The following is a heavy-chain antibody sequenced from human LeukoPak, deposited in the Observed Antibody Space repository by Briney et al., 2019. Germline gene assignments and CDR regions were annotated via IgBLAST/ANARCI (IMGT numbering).Heavy chain of an antibody. D-gene: IGHD6-19*01. Sequence: SVKVSCKASGGTFSDYALNWVRQAPGQGLEWMGVFIPILGTANSTQKFQGRVTITADKSTSTAYMELSSLRSEDTAVYYCASRAIAVGGTTDYYYYYMDVWGKGTTVTVSS. CDR2: FIPILGTA. J-gene: IGHJ6*03. V-gene: IGHV1-69*06. CDR3: ASRAIAVGGTTDYYYYYMDV. CDR1: GGTFSDYA.